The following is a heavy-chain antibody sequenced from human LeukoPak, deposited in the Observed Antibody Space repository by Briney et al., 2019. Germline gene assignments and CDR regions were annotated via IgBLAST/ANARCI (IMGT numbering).Heavy chain of an antibody. CDR1: GGSIDITYY. CDR2: ISHSGTT. J-gene: IGHJ4*02. D-gene: IGHD2/OR15-2a*01. V-gene: IGHV4-4*02. Sequence: SDTLALTCGVSGGSIDITYYRSWVRQAPGEGLEWIGEISHSGTTNYNPSLRSRVTMFLDRANNQFSLSLTSVTAADSAVYYCTRENRPFCPFAYWGEGVLVTVSS. CDR3: TRENRPFCPFAY.